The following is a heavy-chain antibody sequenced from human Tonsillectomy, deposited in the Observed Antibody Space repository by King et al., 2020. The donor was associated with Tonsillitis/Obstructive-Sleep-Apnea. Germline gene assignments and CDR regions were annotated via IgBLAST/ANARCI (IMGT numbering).Heavy chain of an antibody. CDR3: AREGHRGYSGYDRDYYYYYMDV. J-gene: IGHJ6*03. D-gene: IGHD5-12*01. CDR1: GFTFSDHY. V-gene: IGHV3-72*01. Sequence: VQLVESGGGLVQPGGSLRLSCAASGFTFSDHYMDWVRQAPGKGLEWVGRTRNKANSYTTEYAASVKGRFNISRDDSKHSLYLQMNSLKTEDTAVYYCAREGHRGYSGYDRDYYYYYMDVWGKGTTVTVSS. CDR2: TRNKANSYTT.